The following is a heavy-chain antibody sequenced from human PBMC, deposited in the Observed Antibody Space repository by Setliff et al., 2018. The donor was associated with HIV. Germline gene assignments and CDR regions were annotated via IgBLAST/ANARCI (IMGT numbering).Heavy chain of an antibody. Sequence: PSETLSLTCTVSGGSISSGSYYWSWIRQPAGKGLEWIGYIYNSGSTNYDPSLKSRVTISLDTSKNQFSLKLSSMTAADTAVYYCARGFGSYYRIESGQYFDYWGHGTLVTVSS. V-gene: IGHV4-61*10. CDR2: IYNSGST. D-gene: IGHD1-26*01. J-gene: IGHJ4*01. CDR1: GGSISSGSYY. CDR3: ARGFGSYYRIESGQYFDY.